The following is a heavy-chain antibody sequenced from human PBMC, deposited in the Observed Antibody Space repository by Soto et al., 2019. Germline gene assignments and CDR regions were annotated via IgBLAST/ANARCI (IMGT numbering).Heavy chain of an antibody. CDR1: GGSISSYY. V-gene: IGHV4-59*01. J-gene: IGHJ5*02. D-gene: IGHD3-10*02. CDR3: ARVGNPDYVAEFDP. CDR2: IYYSGST. Sequence: SETLSLTCTVSGGSISSYYWSWIRQPPGKGLEWIGYIYYSGSTNYNPSLKSRVTISVDTSKNQFSLKLSSVTAADTAVYYCARVGNPDYVAEFDPWGQGTLVTVSS.